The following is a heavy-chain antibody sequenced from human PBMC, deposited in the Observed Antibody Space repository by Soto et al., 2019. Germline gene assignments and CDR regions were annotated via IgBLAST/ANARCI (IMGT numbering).Heavy chain of an antibody. CDR3: ARDMYYDLWSGLFDY. CDR2: INAGNGNT. J-gene: IGHJ4*02. V-gene: IGHV1-3*01. Sequence: ASVKVSCKASGYTFTSYAMHWVRQAPGQRLEWMGWINAGNGNTKYSQKFQGRVTITRDTSASTAYMELSSLRSEDTAVYYCARDMYYDLWSGLFDYWGQGTLVPVSX. CDR1: GYTFTSYA. D-gene: IGHD3-3*01.